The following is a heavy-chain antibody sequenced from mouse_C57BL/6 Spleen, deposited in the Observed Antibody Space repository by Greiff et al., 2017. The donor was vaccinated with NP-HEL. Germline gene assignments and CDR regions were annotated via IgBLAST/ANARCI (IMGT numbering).Heavy chain of an antibody. CDR3: ARGITTPYYFDY. D-gene: IGHD1-1*01. J-gene: IGHJ2*01. CDR2: IYPGSGST. CDR1: GYTFTSYW. Sequence: VQLQQSGAELVKPGASVKMSCKASGYTFTSYWITWVKQRPGQGLEWIGDIYPGSGSTNYNEKFKSKATLTVDTSSSTAYMQLSSLTSEDSAVYYCARGITTPYYFDYWGQGTTLTVSS. V-gene: IGHV1-55*01.